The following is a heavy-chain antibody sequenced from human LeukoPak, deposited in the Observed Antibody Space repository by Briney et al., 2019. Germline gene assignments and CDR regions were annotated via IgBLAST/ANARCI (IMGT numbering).Heavy chain of an antibody. CDR2: INSDGSST. CDR3: TKERRRDDILTGSFSD. V-gene: IGHV3-74*01. Sequence: GGSLRLSCAASGFTFSSYWMHWVRQAPGKGLVWVSRINSDGSSTSYADSVKGRFTISRDNAKNTLYLQMNSLRAEDTAVYYCTKERRRDDILTGSFSDWGQGILVTVSS. CDR1: GFTFSSYW. J-gene: IGHJ4*02. D-gene: IGHD3-9*01.